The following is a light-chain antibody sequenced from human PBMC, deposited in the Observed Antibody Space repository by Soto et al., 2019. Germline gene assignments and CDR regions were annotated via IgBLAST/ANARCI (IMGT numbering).Light chain of an antibody. CDR3: QQRSNWPPIT. CDR1: QSIAGY. Sequence: EIVLTQSPATLSLSPWERATLSCRASQSIAGYFAWYQKKPGQAPTPLLNDTSTRVTGVPARFSGSGSGTDFTLSISSLEPEDFAVYYCQQRSNWPPITFGQGTRLEIK. CDR2: DTS. J-gene: IGKJ5*01. V-gene: IGKV3-11*01.